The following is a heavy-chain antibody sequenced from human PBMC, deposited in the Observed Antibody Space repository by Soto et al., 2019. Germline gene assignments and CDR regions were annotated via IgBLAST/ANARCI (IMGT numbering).Heavy chain of an antibody. V-gene: IGHV3-64*02. CDR2: ISSNGDIT. Sequence: EVQLVESGEGLVQPGGSLRLSCAASGFTFSSYAMHWVRQAPGKGLEYVSAISSNGDITYYADSVKGRFTISRDNSKNTLYLQMVSRRAADMAVYYCARGYRGSYYGPEYFQHWGQGTLVTVSS. D-gene: IGHD1-26*01. J-gene: IGHJ1*01. CDR1: GFTFSSYA. CDR3: ARGYRGSYYGPEYFQH.